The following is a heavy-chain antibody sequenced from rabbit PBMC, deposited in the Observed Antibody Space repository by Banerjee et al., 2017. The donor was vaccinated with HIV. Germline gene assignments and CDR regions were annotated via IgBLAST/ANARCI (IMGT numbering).Heavy chain of an antibody. D-gene: IGHD8-1*01. J-gene: IGHJ4*01. Sequence: QEQLEESGGDLVKPGASLTLTCKASGIDFSRSGMCWVRQAPGKGLEWIACIYAGSSGSTYYASWAAGRFTISKASWTTVTLQMTSLTAADTATYFCARLAGGSYYRAMGLWGQGTLVTVS. CDR3: ARLAGGSYYRAMGL. CDR2: IYAGSSGST. CDR1: GIDFSRSG. V-gene: IGHV1S45*01.